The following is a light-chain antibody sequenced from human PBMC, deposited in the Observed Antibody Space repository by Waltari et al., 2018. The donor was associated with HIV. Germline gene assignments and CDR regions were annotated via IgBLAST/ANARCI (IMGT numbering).Light chain of an antibody. CDR3: CSYAGSSTYV. Sequence: QSALTQPASVSGSPGHSITISCTRTSSDVGAYTYFHWYQQHPGKAPKLMIYDVTTRPSGVSNRFSGSKSANTASLTISGLQAEDEADYYCCSYAGSSTYVFGSGTKVTVL. CDR1: SSDVGAYTY. CDR2: DVT. J-gene: IGLJ1*01. V-gene: IGLV2-23*02.